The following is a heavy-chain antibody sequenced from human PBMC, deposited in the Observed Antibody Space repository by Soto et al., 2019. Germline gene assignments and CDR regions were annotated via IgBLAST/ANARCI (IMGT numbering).Heavy chain of an antibody. V-gene: IGHV3-66*01. CDR2: IYSGGDT. Sequence: QLVQSGGGLVQPGGSLRLSCAASGTTVSRNYLTWVRQAPGKGLEWLSIIYSGGDTYYADSVKGRFTISRDNPKNTVYLQMANLRAEDTAVYYRARDGYSSSWSVTWGQGTLVTVAS. D-gene: IGHD6-13*01. CDR1: GTTVSRNY. J-gene: IGHJ5*02. CDR3: ARDGYSSSWSVT.